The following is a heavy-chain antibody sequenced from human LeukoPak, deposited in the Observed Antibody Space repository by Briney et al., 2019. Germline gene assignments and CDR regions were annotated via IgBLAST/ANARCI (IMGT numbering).Heavy chain of an antibody. CDR2: IYYSGST. J-gene: IGHJ4*02. CDR1: GGSISSYY. Sequence: PSETLSLTCTVSGGSISSYYWSWIRQPPGKGLEWIGYIYYSGSTNYNPSLESRVTISVDTSKNQFSLKLSSVTAADTAVYYCARGQQDSISGFDYWGQGTLVTVSS. CDR3: ARGQQDSISGFDY. V-gene: IGHV4-59*01. D-gene: IGHD3-22*01.